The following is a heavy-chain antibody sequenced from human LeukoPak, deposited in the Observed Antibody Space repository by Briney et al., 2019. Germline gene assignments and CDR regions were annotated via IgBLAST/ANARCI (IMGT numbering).Heavy chain of an antibody. D-gene: IGHD2-21*02. CDR2: IYSGGST. J-gene: IGHJ4*02. V-gene: IGHV3-53*01. CDR3: ARGGPSVVVTDYYFDY. Sequence: GGSLRLSCAASGFTLSNYWMTWVRQAPGKGLEWVSVIYSGGSTYYADSVKGRFTISRDNSKNTLYLQMNSLRAEDTAVYYCARGGPSVVVTDYYFDYWGQGTLVTVSS. CDR1: GFTLSNYW.